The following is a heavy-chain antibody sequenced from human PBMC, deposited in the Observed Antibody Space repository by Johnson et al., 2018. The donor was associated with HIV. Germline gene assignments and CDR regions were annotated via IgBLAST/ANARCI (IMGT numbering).Heavy chain of an antibody. Sequence: QVQLVESGGGLVKPGGSLRLSCAASGFTFSYYSMHWVRQAPGKGLEWVAVISYDGSNKYYADSVKGRFTISRDNSKNTLYLQMNSLRAEDTAVYYCARGGNEIDAFDIWGQGTMVTVSS. D-gene: IGHD1-1*01. CDR3: ARGGNEIDAFDI. CDR2: ISYDGSNK. V-gene: IGHV3-30*04. J-gene: IGHJ3*02. CDR1: GFTFSYYS.